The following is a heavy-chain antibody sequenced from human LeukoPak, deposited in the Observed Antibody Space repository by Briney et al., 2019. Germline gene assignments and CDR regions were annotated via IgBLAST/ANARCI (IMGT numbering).Heavy chain of an antibody. V-gene: IGHV3-30*02. Sequence: PGGSLRLSCAVSGFIFSDYGIHWVRQAPGKGLEWVAFIRFDGSSKYYTDSVKGRFTISRDNSRNTVYLQMNSLRVEDTAVYYCAKEGTASKPSDLDYWGQGTLVTVSS. CDR3: AKEGTASKPSDLDY. CDR1: GFIFSDYG. J-gene: IGHJ4*02. D-gene: IGHD1/OR15-1a*01. CDR2: IRFDGSSK.